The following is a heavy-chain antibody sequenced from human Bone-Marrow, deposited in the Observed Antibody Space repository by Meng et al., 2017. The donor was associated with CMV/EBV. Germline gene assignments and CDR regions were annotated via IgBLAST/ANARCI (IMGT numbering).Heavy chain of an antibody. Sequence: GGSLRLSCAASGFTFSGYGMHWVRQAPGKGLEWVAFIRYDGSNKYYADSVKGRFTISRDNSKNTLYLQMNSLRAEDTAVYYCARVEYQLPYYYYYGMDVWGQGTTVTVSS. D-gene: IGHD2-2*01. CDR3: ARVEYQLPYYYYYGMDV. J-gene: IGHJ6*02. CDR1: GFTFSGYG. CDR2: IRYDGSNK. V-gene: IGHV3-30*02.